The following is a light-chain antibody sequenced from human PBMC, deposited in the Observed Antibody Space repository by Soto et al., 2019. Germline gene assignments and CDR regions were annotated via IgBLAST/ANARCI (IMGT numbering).Light chain of an antibody. J-gene: IGLJ2*01. CDR3: QTWGTGILV. V-gene: IGLV4-69*01. CDR1: SGHSSYA. Sequence: QSVLTQSPSASASLGASVKLTCTLSSGHSSYAIAWHQQQPEKGPRYLMKLNSDGRHSKGDGIPDRFSGSSSGAERYLTISSLQSEDEADYSCQTWGTGILVFGGGTKVTVL. CDR2: LNSDGRH.